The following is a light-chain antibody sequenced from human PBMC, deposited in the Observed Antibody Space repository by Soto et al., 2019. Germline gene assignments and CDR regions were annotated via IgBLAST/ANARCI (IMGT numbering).Light chain of an antibody. CDR3: QQYNNWPPRGT. CDR2: GAS. V-gene: IGKV3-15*01. CDR1: QGVSSN. J-gene: IGKJ1*01. Sequence: EIVLTQSPATLSVSPGERATLSCRASQGVSSNLAWYQQKPGQGPRLLIYGASTRATGIPARFSGSWSGTEFTLNISSLQPEDFALYYCQQYNNWPPRGTFGQGTKV.